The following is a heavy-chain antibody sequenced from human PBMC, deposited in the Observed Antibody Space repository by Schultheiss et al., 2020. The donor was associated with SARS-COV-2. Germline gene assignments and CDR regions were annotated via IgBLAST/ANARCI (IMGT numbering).Heavy chain of an antibody. CDR2: IKQDGSEK. Sequence: GGSLRLSCAASGFTFSSYAMHWVRQAPGKGLEWVANIKQDGSEKYYVDSVKGRFTISRDNAKNSLYLQMNSLRAEDTAVYYCARDRWGGSGDAFDIWGQGTMVTVSS. D-gene: IGHD2-15*01. J-gene: IGHJ3*02. V-gene: IGHV3-7*01. CDR3: ARDRWGGSGDAFDI. CDR1: GFTFSSYA.